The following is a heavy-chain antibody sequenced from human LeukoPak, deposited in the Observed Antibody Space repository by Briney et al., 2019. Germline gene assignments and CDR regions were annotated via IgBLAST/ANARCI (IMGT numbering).Heavy chain of an antibody. J-gene: IGHJ4*02. V-gene: IGHV4-59*08. D-gene: IGHD1-1*01. CDR3: TRRGRNNWGEGNDY. Sequence: SETLSLTCTVSGGSISSYYWSWIRQPPGKGLEWIGYNNDSGSTNSNPSLKSRVTMSVDTSKNQFSLKLSSVTAADTAVYYCTRRGRNNWGEGNDYWGQGTLVTVSS. CDR2: NNDSGST. CDR1: GGSISSYY.